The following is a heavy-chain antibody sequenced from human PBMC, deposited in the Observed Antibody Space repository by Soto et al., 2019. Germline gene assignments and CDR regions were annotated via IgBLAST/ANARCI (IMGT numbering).Heavy chain of an antibody. CDR1: GGSISSGGYY. CDR2: IYSAGST. CDR3: AREARTDAFDI. Sequence: PSETLSLTCTVSGGSISSGGYYWSWIRQHPGKGLEWVSVIYSAGSTYYADSVKGRFTISRDSSKNTLYLQMNSLRAEDTAVYYCAREARTDAFDIWGQGKMVTVS. J-gene: IGHJ3*02. V-gene: IGHV3-53*01.